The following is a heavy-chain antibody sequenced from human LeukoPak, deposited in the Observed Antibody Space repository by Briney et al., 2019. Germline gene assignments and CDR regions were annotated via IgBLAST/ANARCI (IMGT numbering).Heavy chain of an antibody. V-gene: IGHV3-33*06. CDR1: GFTFSSYA. CDR3: AKDSLD. Sequence: GGSLRLSCAASGFTFSSYAMHWVRQAPGQGLEWAAVIWYDGSNRDYADSVKGRFTISRDNSKNTVYLQMNSLRAEDTAVYYCAKDSLDWGQGTLVTVSS. CDR2: IWYDGSNR. J-gene: IGHJ4*02.